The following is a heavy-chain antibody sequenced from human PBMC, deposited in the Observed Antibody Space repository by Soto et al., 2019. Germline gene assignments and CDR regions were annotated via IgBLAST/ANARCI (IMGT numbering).Heavy chain of an antibody. CDR1: GYTSSIYG. D-gene: IGHD1-26*01. CDR2: ISGYNGNI. CDR3: AGDVSGGTYPWFFDL. J-gene: IGHJ2*01. Sequence: QGQLVQSGAEVKKPGASVNVSCKASGYTSSIYGISWVRQAPGQGLEWMAWISGYNGNIKYAQKFQGRVTVATDTTXSGAYMELRSLRSDDTAVYYCAGDVSGGTYPWFFDLWGRGTLVTVSS. V-gene: IGHV1-18*04.